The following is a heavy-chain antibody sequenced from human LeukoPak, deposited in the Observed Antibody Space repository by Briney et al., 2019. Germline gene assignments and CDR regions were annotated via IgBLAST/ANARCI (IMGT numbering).Heavy chain of an antibody. V-gene: IGHV3-66*01. CDR3: ATSHSGYDSYYYYGIDV. CDR1: EFTVSSNY. Sequence: PGGSLRLSCAASEFTVSSNYMSWVRQAPGKGLEWVSVIYSGGSTYYADSVKGRFTISRDNSKNTLYLQMNSLRAEDTAVYYCATSHSGYDSYYYYGIDVWGQGTTVTVSS. CDR2: IYSGGST. J-gene: IGHJ6*02. D-gene: IGHD5-12*01.